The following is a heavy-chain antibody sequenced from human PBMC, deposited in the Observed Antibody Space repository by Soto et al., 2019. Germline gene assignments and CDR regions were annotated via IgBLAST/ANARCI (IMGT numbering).Heavy chain of an antibody. J-gene: IGHJ4*02. V-gene: IGHV1-2*02. Sequence: QVQLVQSGAEVKKPGASVKFSCKTSGYSFSEFRMHWVRQAPGQGLEWMGWGNPINGNTNYAQDFQGRVTMTRDASTKTVYIELSSRRSDDTSTVYCASESWRFDYWGQGTLINASS. CDR2: GNPINGNT. CDR1: GYSFSEFR. CDR3: ASESWRFDY. D-gene: IGHD3-10*01.